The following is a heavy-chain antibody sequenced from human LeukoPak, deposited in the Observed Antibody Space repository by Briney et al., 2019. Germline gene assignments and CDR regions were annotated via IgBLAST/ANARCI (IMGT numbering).Heavy chain of an antibody. D-gene: IGHD1-26*01. CDR1: GFTFSSYG. CDR2: IRYDGGNQ. J-gene: IGHJ4*02. Sequence: PGGSLRLSCAASGFTFSSYGMHWVRQTPGKGLECVAFIRYDGGNQYYTDSVKGRFTISRDNSKNTIYLQMNSLRAEDTALYYCAKDRGVGGSFTPAFDYWGQGTLVTVSS. V-gene: IGHV3-30*02. CDR3: AKDRGVGGSFTPAFDY.